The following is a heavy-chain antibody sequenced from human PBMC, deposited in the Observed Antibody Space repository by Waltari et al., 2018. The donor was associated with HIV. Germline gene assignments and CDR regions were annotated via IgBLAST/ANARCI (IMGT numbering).Heavy chain of an antibody. D-gene: IGHD6-13*01. Sequence: QVQLVQSGAEVKKPGASVKVSCKASGYTFTGYYMHWVRQAPGPGLEWMGRINPNSGGTNYAQKFEGRVTMTRDTAISTAYMELSRLRSDDTAVYYCARGVAAAADWFDPWGQGTLVTVSS. J-gene: IGHJ5*02. CDR2: INPNSGGT. V-gene: IGHV1-2*06. CDR3: ARGVAAAADWFDP. CDR1: GYTFTGYY.